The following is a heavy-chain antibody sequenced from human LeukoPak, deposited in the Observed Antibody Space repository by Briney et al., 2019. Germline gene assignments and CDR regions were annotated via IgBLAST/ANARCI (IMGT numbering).Heavy chain of an antibody. CDR2: INPSSSAI. D-gene: IGHD6-13*01. CDR1: GFTFSRYS. Sequence: GGSLRLSCAASGFTFSRYSMNWVRQAPGKGLEWDSYINPSSSAIFYADSVKGRFTISRDNARNSLFLQMSSLRDEDTAVYYCARAAYSSSPDYWGQGTLVTVSS. V-gene: IGHV3-48*02. CDR3: ARAAYSSSPDY. J-gene: IGHJ4*02.